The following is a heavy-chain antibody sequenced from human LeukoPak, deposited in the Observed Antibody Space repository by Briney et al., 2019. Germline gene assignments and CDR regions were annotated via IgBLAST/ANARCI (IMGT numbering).Heavy chain of an antibody. V-gene: IGHV3-7*04. Sequence: GESLRLSCAASGFTISFYWMSWVRQAPGKGLEWVANINQVASEKNYVDSVEGRFTISRDNAKNSLYLQMNSVRAEDTAMYYCVRDGGYYGPDSWGQGALVSVSS. D-gene: IGHD3-10*01. CDR3: VRDGGYYGPDS. CDR1: GFTISFYW. CDR2: INQVASEK. J-gene: IGHJ4*02.